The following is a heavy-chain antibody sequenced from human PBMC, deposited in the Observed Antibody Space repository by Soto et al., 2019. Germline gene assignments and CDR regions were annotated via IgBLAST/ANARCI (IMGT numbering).Heavy chain of an antibody. V-gene: IGHV3-30*18. CDR2: ISYDGSNK. D-gene: IGHD2-15*01. Sequence: GGSLRLSCAASGFTFSSYGMHWVRQAPGKGLEWVAVISYDGSNKYYADSVKGRFTISRDNSKNTLYLQMNSLRAEDTAVYYCAKAYWDEVVVAATRDWGQGTLVTVSS. CDR1: GFTFSSYG. J-gene: IGHJ4*02. CDR3: AKAYWDEVVVAATRD.